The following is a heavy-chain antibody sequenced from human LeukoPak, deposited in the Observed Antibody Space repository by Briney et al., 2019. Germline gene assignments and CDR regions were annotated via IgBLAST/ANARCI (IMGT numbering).Heavy chain of an antibody. Sequence: SETLSLTCTVSGGSMSSWYWSWIRQPPGKGLEWIGYIYDSGSTNYNPSLKSRVTISVDTSKNQLSLKLSSVTAADTAVYYCARAGYCSSTSCFYYYYMDVWGKGTTVTVSS. CDR2: IYDSGST. V-gene: IGHV4-59*08. CDR1: GGSMSSWY. CDR3: ARAGYCSSTSCFYYYYMDV. D-gene: IGHD2-2*01. J-gene: IGHJ6*03.